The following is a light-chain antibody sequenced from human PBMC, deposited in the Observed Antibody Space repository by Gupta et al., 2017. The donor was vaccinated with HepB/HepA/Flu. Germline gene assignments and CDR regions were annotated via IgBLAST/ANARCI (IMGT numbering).Light chain of an antibody. V-gene: IGKV3-20*01. CDR3: QQYGSSPPWT. CDR2: GAS. J-gene: IGKJ1*01. CDR1: QSVSSSY. Sequence: EIVLTQSPGTLSLSPGERATLSCRASQSVSSSYLAWYQQKPAQAPRLLLYGASSRATGIPDSFSGSGSGTDFTLTISRLEPEDFAVYYCQQYGSSPPWTFGQGTKVEIK.